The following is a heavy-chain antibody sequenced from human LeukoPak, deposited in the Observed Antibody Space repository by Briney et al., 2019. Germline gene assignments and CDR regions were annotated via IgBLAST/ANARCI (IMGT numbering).Heavy chain of an antibody. CDR1: GYTFTGYY. D-gene: IGHD1-26*01. CDR3: ARVWGSGSYYSFDY. Sequence: ASVKVSCKASGYTFTGYYMHWVRQAPGQGLEWMGWINPNSGGTNYAQKFQGRVTMTRDTSISTAYMELSRLRSDDTAVYYCARVWGSGSYYSFDYWGRGTLVTVSS. J-gene: IGHJ4*02. V-gene: IGHV1-2*02. CDR2: INPNSGGT.